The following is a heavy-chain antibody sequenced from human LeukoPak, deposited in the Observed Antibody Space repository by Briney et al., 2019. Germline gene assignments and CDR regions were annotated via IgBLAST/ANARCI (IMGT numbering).Heavy chain of an antibody. CDR1: GYSFTTFW. Sequence: GESLKISCKGSGYSFTTFWFGWVRQMPGKGLELMGIIYPGDSDTRYSPSFQGQVTISADKSITTAYLQWSSLKASDTAIYYCARAGFYDSSGYYFDYWGQGTLVTVSS. J-gene: IGHJ4*02. CDR3: ARAGFYDSSGYYFDY. CDR2: IYPGDSDT. D-gene: IGHD3-22*01. V-gene: IGHV5-51*01.